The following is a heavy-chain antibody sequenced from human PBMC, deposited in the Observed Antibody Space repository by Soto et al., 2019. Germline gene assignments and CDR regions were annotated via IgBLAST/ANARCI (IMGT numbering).Heavy chain of an antibody. CDR1: GYTFTSYG. CDR3: ARDLGFEQWLAQPSYYYYGMDV. V-gene: IGHV1-18*01. D-gene: IGHD6-19*01. Sequence: KWAWASVKVSCKASGYTFTSYGISWVRQAPGQGLEWMGWISAYNGNTNYAQKLQGRVTMTTDTSTSTAYMELRSLRSDDTAVYYCARDLGFEQWLAQPSYYYYGMDVWGQGTTVTVSS. J-gene: IGHJ6*02. CDR2: ISAYNGNT.